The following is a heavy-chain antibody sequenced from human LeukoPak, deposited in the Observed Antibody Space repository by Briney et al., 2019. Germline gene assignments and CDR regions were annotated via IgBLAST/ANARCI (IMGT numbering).Heavy chain of an antibody. CDR1: GYTFTDYY. CDR2: INPNSGST. J-gene: IGHJ4*02. Sequence: WASVTVSCKASGYTFTDYYMHWVRQAPGQGLEWMGWINPNSGSTNYAQKFQGRVTMTRDTSISTAYMELSRLRSDDTAVYYCARGGIAVAGTLDYWGQGTLVTVSS. CDR3: ARGGIAVAGTLDY. D-gene: IGHD6-19*01. V-gene: IGHV1-2*02.